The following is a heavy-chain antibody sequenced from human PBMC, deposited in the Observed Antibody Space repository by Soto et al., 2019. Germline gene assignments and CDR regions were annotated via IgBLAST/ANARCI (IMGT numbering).Heavy chain of an antibody. CDR1: GFTFSSYW. Sequence: EVQLVESGGGLVQPGESLRLSCAASGFTFSSYWMYWVRQAPGKGLVWVSRIISDGSSTNYADSVRGRFTISRDNAKNTLYLQMNSLRVEDTAVYYCARAHGGYYDSRADYWGQGTLVTVSS. V-gene: IGHV3-74*01. CDR2: IISDGSST. D-gene: IGHD3-22*01. CDR3: ARAHGGYYDSRADY. J-gene: IGHJ4*02.